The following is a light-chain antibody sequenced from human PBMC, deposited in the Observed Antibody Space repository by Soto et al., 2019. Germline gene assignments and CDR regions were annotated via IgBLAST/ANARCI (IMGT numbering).Light chain of an antibody. CDR1: ESVGAW. J-gene: IGKJ4*01. CDR3: QLYNNYPLT. V-gene: IGKV1-5*01. Sequence: DIQMTQSHSTLSASVGDRITITCRASESVGAWLAWYQQKPGKAPKALIYHASTLESGVPSRFSGSGSGTDFTLTISSLQPDDFATYYCQLYNNYPLTFGGGTKVDIK. CDR2: HAS.